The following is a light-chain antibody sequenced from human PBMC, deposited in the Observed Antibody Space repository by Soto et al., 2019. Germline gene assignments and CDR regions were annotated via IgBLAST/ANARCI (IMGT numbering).Light chain of an antibody. CDR1: SSDIGNYDF. CDR3: SSYTTSTSFIL. V-gene: IGLV2-14*01. J-gene: IGLJ2*01. Sequence: QSALTQPASVSGSPGQSITISCTGTSSDIGNYDFVSWYQQVPGTAPKAMIYEVSSRPSGVSNRFSGSKSGNTASLTISGFQAEDEAYYYCSSYTTSTSFILFGGGTKLTVL. CDR2: EVS.